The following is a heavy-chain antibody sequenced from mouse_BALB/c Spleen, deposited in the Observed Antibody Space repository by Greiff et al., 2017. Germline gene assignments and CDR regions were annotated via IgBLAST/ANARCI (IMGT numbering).Heavy chain of an antibody. J-gene: IGHJ1*01. CDR1: GFTFTDYY. CDR3: AREPGSSYWYFDV. D-gene: IGHD1-1*01. CDR2: IRNKANGYTT. Sequence: DVMLVESGGGLVQPGGSLRLSCATSGFTFTDYYMSWVRQPPGKALEWLGFIRNKANGYTTEYSASVKGRFTISRDNSQSILYLQMNTLRAEDSATYYCAREPGSSYWYFDVWGAGTTVTVSS. V-gene: IGHV7-3*02.